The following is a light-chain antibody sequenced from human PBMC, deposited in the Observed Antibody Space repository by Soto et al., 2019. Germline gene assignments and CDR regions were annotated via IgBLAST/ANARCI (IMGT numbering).Light chain of an antibody. CDR3: CSYAGSTTYVV. CDR2: EVS. CDR1: SSDVGSYNL. V-gene: IGLV2-23*02. J-gene: IGLJ2*01. Sequence: QSALTQPASVSGSPGQSITISCTGTSSDVGSYNLVSWYQQHPGKAPKLMIYEVSKRPSGVSNRFSGSKSGNTASLTSSGLQAEDEADYCCCSYAGSTTYVVFGGGTKLTVL.